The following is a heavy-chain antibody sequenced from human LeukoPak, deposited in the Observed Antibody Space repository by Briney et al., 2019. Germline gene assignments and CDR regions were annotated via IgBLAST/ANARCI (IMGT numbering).Heavy chain of an antibody. CDR3: ARDRYYGSGSYYN. D-gene: IGHD3-10*01. Sequence: SETLSLTCTVSGGSIRSYHWSWIRQPPGKGLEWIGYIYYSGNTNYNPSLKSRVSISVDTSKNQFSLKLTPVTAADTAVYYCARDRYYGSGSYYNWGQGTLVTVSS. CDR1: GGSIRSYH. J-gene: IGHJ4*02. CDR2: IYYSGNT. V-gene: IGHV4-59*01.